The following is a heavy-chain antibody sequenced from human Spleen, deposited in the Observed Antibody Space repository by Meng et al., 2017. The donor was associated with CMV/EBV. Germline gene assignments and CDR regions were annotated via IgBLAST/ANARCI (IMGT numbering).Heavy chain of an antibody. CDR2: ISADNQNT. CDR3: ARQKTATPGWFLSSFDY. Sequence: ASVKVSCKAPRNFFTRHAITWVRQAPGQGLEWMGWISADNQNTNLIQKFQGRITLTTDTSTSTAYMELRSLRSDDTAVYYCARQKTATPGWFLSSFDYWGLGTLVTVSS. D-gene: IGHD3-3*01. J-gene: IGHJ4*02. CDR1: RNFFTRHA. V-gene: IGHV1-18*01.